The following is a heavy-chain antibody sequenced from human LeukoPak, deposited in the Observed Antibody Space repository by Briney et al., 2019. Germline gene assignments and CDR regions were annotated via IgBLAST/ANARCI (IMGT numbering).Heavy chain of an antibody. J-gene: IGHJ4*02. Sequence: QPGRSLRLSCAASGFSFSDYGMHWVRQAPGKGLEWVALITYDGYYKYYSDSVKGRFTISSDTSKNTMYLQMNSLRAEDTAVYYCARDLSPVVRASPMGYWGQGTLVTVSS. CDR1: GFSFSDYG. CDR2: ITYDGYYK. V-gene: IGHV3-30*03. CDR3: ARDLSPVVRASPMGY. D-gene: IGHD3-10*01.